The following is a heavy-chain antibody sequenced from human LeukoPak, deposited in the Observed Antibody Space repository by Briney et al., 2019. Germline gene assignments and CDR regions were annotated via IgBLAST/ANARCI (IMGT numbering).Heavy chain of an antibody. V-gene: IGHV3-30*18. CDR3: AKDGTTVPPYYYYGMDV. Sequence: GRSLRLSCAASGFTFSSYRMHWVRQAPGKGLEGVAVISYDGSNKYYADSVKGRFTISRDNSKNTLYLQMNSLRAEDTAVYYCAKDGTTVPPYYYYGMDVWGQGTTVTVSS. CDR1: GFTFSSYR. CDR2: ISYDGSNK. D-gene: IGHD4-11*01. J-gene: IGHJ6*02.